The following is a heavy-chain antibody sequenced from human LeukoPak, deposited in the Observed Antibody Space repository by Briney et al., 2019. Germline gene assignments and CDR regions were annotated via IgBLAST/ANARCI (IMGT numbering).Heavy chain of an antibody. CDR1: GFSFSNYD. V-gene: IGHV3-23*01. CDR2: LSDSGGST. CDR3: AKRLYYGSGPLDI. D-gene: IGHD3-10*01. J-gene: IGHJ3*02. Sequence: SGGSLRLSCAASGFSFSNYDMTWVRQAPGKGLDWVSTLSDSGGSTYYGDSVKGRFTISRDNSKNTLYLQMSSLRAEDTAIYFCAKRLYYGSGPLDIWGQGTMVTVSS.